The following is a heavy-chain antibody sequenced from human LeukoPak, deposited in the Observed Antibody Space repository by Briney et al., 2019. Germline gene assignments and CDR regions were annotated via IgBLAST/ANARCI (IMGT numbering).Heavy chain of an antibody. CDR1: GYTFTGYY. CDR3: ARGGSNYYDSSGYPAPDY. V-gene: IGHV1-2*02. J-gene: IGHJ4*02. Sequence: ASVKVSCRASGYTFTGYYMHWVRQAPGQGLEWMGWINPNSGGTRLAQKFQGRVTMTRDTSISTAYMELTRLRSDDTAVYYCARGGSNYYDSSGYPAPDYWGQGTLVTVSS. D-gene: IGHD3-22*01. CDR2: INPNSGGT.